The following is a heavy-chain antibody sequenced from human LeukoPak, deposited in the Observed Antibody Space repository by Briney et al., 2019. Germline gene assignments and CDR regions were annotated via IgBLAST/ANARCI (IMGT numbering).Heavy chain of an antibody. D-gene: IGHD3-22*01. J-gene: IGHJ3*02. CDR2: FSGSSGNT. CDR1: GFTFDYYE. CDR3: AKDAPYYYDSSGYGGAFDI. V-gene: IGHV3-23*01. Sequence: PGGSLRLSCAASGFTFDYYEMNWVRQAPGKGLEWVSTFSGSSGNTYYADSVKGRFTISRDNSKNTLYLQINSLRAEDTAVYYWAKDAPYYYDSSGYGGAFDIWGQGTMVTVSS.